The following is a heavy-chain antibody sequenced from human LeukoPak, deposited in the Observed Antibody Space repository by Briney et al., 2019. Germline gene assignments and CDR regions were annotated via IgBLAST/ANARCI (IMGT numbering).Heavy chain of an antibody. J-gene: IGHJ6*02. D-gene: IGHD1-26*01. CDR1: GFTFSSYE. V-gene: IGHV3-48*03. Sequence: GGSLRLSCAASGFTFSSYEMNWVRQAPGKGLEGVSYISSSGSTIYYADSVKGRFTISRDNAKNSLYLQMNSLRAEDTAVYYCAGKLLDYYYYYGMDVWGQGTTVTVSS. CDR3: AGKLLDYYYYYGMDV. CDR2: ISSSGSTI.